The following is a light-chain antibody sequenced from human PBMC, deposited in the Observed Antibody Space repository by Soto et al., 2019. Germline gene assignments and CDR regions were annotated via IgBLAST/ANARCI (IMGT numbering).Light chain of an antibody. CDR3: SSYAGSSTLV. Sequence: QSVLTQPASVSGSPGQSITISCTGTSSDVGNYNLVSWYQQHPGKAPKLMIYEVTKRPSGVSNRFSGSKSGNTASLTISGPQAEDEADYYCSSYAGSSTLVLGGGTKLTVL. J-gene: IGLJ3*02. V-gene: IGLV2-23*02. CDR2: EVT. CDR1: SSDVGNYNL.